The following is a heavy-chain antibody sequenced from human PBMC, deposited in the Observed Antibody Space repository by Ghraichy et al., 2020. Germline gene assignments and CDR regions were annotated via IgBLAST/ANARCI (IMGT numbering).Heavy chain of an antibody. CDR3: AKVATGSSSCFDY. Sequence: GGSLRLSCAASGFTFSSYAMSWVRQAPGKGLEWVSVITGSGGSTDYADSVKGRFTISRDNSKNTLDLQMNSLRAEDTAVYYCAKVATGSSSCFDYWGQGTLVTVSS. CDR2: ITGSGGST. CDR1: GFTFSSYA. D-gene: IGHD2-2*01. J-gene: IGHJ4*02. V-gene: IGHV3-23*01.